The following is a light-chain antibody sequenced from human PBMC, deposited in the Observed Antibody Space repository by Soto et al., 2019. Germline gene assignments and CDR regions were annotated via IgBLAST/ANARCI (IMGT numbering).Light chain of an antibody. J-gene: IGKJ1*01. V-gene: IGKV3-15*01. CDR3: QQYNNRPPWT. Sequence: EIVMTQSPATLSVPPGERATLSCRASQSVSSNLAWYQQKPGQAPRLLIHGASTRATGIPARFSGSGSGTEFTLTISSLQSEDFAVYYCQQYNNRPPWTFGQGTKVEIK. CDR1: QSVSSN. CDR2: GAS.